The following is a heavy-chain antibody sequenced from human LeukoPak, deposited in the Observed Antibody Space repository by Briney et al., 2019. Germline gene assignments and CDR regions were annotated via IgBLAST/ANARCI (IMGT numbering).Heavy chain of an antibody. V-gene: IGHV3-72*01. D-gene: IGHD3-10*01. CDR3: ASLYGSGKRWVDP. Sequence: PGGSLRLSCAASGFTFSDHYMDWVRQAPGKGLEWVGRTRNKANSYTTEYAASVKGRFTISRDYSKNSLYLQMKSLKTEDTAVYYCASLYGSGKRWVDPWGQGTLVTVSS. J-gene: IGHJ5*02. CDR2: TRNKANSYTT. CDR1: GFTFSDHY.